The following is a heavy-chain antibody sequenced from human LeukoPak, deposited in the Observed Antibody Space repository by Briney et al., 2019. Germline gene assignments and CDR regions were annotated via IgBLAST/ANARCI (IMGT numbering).Heavy chain of an antibody. V-gene: IGHV3-23*01. CDR2: ISGSGGST. CDR1: GFTFSSDA. CDR3: AKDTRDLRRGHFDY. J-gene: IGHJ4*02. Sequence: PGGSLRLSCAASGFTFSSDAMSWGRQAPGEGLEWVSAISGSGGSTYYADSVKGRFTISRDNSKNTLYLQMNSLRAEDTAVYYCAKDTRDLRRGHFDYWGQGTLVTVSS.